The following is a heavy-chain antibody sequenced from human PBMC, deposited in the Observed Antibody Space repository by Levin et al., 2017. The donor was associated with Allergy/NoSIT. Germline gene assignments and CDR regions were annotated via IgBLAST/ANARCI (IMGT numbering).Heavy chain of an antibody. D-gene: IGHD6-13*01. CDR3: ARVYGDSSSSHYYYYYYYGMDV. Sequence: SETLSLTCTVSGGSISSYYWSWIRQPPGKGLEWIGYIYYSGSTNYNPSLKSRVTISVDTSKNQFSLKLSSVTAAHTAVYYFARVYGDSSSSHYYYYYYYGMDVWGQGTTVTVSS. J-gene: IGHJ6*02. CDR1: GGSISSYY. CDR2: IYYSGST. V-gene: IGHV4-59*01.